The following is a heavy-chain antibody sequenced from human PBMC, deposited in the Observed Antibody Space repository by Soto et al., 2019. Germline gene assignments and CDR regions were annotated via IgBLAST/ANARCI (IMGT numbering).Heavy chain of an antibody. CDR3: AHTSTLNDYYDSSGYSY. CDR1: GFSLSTSGVG. Sequence: QITLKESGPTLVKPTQTLTLTCTFSGFSLSTSGVGVGWIRQPPGKALEWLALIYWDDDKRYSPSLKSRLTITKXXSXNXAVLTMTNMDPVDTATYYCAHTSTLNDYYDSSGYSYWGQGTLVTVSS. CDR2: IYWDDDK. V-gene: IGHV2-5*02. J-gene: IGHJ4*02. D-gene: IGHD3-22*01.